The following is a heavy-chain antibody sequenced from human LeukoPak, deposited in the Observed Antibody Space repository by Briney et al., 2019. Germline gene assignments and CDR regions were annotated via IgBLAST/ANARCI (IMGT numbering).Heavy chain of an antibody. D-gene: IGHD2-8*02. CDR2: IYTSGST. CDR1: GGSISSGSYY. CDR3: ARVTTGGDVDY. Sequence: SQTLSLTCTVSGGSISSGSYYCSWIRQPAGKGLEWIGRIYTSGSTNYNPSLKSRVTIYVDTSTNPFSLKLSSVTAADTGVYYCARVTTGGDVDYWGQGTLVTVSS. V-gene: IGHV4-61*02. J-gene: IGHJ4*02.